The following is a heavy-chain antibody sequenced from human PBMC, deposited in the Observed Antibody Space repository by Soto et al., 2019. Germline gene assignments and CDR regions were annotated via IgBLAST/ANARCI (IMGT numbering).Heavy chain of an antibody. V-gene: IGHV5-51*01. CDR2: IYPGDSDT. J-gene: IGHJ6*02. D-gene: IGHD2-15*01. CDR1: GYSFTSYW. CDR3: AKTSVVVAATSADYYYYGMDV. Sequence: GESLKISCKGSGYSFTSYWIGWVRQMPGKGLGWMGIIYPGDSDTRYSPSFQGQVTISADKSISTAYPQWSSLKASDTAMYYCAKTSVVVAATSADYYYYGMDVWGQGTTVTVSS.